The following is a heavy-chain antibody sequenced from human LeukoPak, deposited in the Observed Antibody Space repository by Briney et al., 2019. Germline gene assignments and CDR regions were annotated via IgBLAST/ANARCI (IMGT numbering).Heavy chain of an antibody. J-gene: IGHJ5*02. V-gene: IGHV1-24*01. CDR1: GYTLTELS. CDR2: FDPEDGET. CDR3: ATDGLSSGWFDP. Sequence: ASVKVSCKVSGYTLTELSMHWVRQAPGKGLEWMGGFDPEDGETIYAQKFQGRVTMTEDTSTDTAYMELSSLRFEDTAVYYCATDGLSSGWFDPWGQGTLVTVSS. D-gene: IGHD6-6*01.